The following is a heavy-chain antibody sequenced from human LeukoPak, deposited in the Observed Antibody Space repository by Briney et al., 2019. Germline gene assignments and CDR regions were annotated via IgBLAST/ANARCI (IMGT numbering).Heavy chain of an antibody. Sequence: SETLSLTCTVSGGSISTYYWSWIRQPPGKGLEWIGEINHSGSTNYNPSLKSRVTISVDTSKNQFSLKLSSVTAADTAVYYCASWGDVVVPAAPKGIAFDIWGQGTMVTVSS. J-gene: IGHJ3*02. CDR1: GGSISTYY. CDR3: ASWGDVVVPAAPKGIAFDI. D-gene: IGHD2-2*01. V-gene: IGHV4-34*01. CDR2: INHSGST.